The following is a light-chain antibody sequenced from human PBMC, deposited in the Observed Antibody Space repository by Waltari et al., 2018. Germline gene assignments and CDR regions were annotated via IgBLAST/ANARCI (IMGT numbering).Light chain of an antibody. CDR3: QALGTGAWV. CDR2: QDT. Sequence: SYELTQPPSVSVSPGQTASITCSGDILGNKYASWYQQKLGQSPLLVIYQDTKRPSGIPERFSGSKSGNAATLTISGTQAMDEADYYCQALGTGAWVFGGGTKLTVL. J-gene: IGLJ3*02. V-gene: IGLV3-1*01. CDR1: ILGNKY.